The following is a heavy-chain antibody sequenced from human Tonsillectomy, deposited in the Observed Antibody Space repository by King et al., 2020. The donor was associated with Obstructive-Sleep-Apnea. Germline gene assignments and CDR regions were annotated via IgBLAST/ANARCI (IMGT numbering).Heavy chain of an antibody. CDR1: GLPFSSYA. V-gene: IGHV3-23*04. J-gene: IGHJ4*02. Sequence: VQLVESGGGLVQPGGSLRLSCAASGLPFSSYAMRWVRQAPGKGLEWVSGISGSGDSTYYADSVKGRFTISRDNSKNTLFLQMNSLRAEDTAVYYCAKAHPWGGFDYWGQGTLVTVSS. CDR2: ISGSGDST. D-gene: IGHD3-16*01. CDR3: AKAHPWGGFDY.